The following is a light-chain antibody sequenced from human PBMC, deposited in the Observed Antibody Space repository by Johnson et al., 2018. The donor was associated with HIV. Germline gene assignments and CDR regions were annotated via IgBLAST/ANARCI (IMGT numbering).Light chain of an antibody. V-gene: IGLV1-51*02. CDR2: ENN. CDR3: GTWDSSLSAGPYV. CDR1: SSNIGNNY. J-gene: IGLJ1*01. Sequence: QSVLTQSPSVSAAPGQKVTISCSGSSSNIGNNYVSWYQQFPGTAPKLLIYENNKRPSGIPDRFSGSKSGTSATLGITGLQTGDEADYYCGTWDSSLSAGPYVFGTGTKVTVL.